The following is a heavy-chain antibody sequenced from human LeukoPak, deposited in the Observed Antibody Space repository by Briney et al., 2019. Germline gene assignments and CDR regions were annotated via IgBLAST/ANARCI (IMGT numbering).Heavy chain of an antibody. Sequence: SGGSLRLSCAASGFTLSTYSMNWFRQAPGKGLEWVSYISSSGNTIYYADSVKGRFTISRDNAKNSLFLQMNSLRAEDTAVYYCARRRDFDYWGQGTLVAVSS. CDR1: GFTLSTYS. D-gene: IGHD6-6*01. J-gene: IGHJ4*02. CDR2: ISSSGNTI. CDR3: ARRRDFDY. V-gene: IGHV3-48*04.